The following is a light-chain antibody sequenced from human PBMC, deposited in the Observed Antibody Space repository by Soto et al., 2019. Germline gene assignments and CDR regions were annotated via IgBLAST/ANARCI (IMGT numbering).Light chain of an antibody. CDR2: DVS. CDR3: SSYTTSSTYV. V-gene: IGLV2-14*01. Sequence: QSALTQPASVSGSPGQSITSSCTGTSSDVGSYNYVSWYQQHPGKAPKVMIYDVSNRPSGVSYCFSGSKSGNTASLTISGLQAEDEADYYCSSYTTSSTYVFGTGTKVTVL. J-gene: IGLJ1*01. CDR1: SSDVGSYNY.